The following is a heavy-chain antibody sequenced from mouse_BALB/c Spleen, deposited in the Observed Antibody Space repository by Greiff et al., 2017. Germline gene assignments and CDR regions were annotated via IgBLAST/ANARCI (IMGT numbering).Heavy chain of an antibody. CDR3: AREPYDYEGGAY. CDR1: GYSITSDYA. J-gene: IGHJ3*01. Sequence: EVQLQQSGPGLVKPSQSLSLTCTVTGYSITSDYAWNWIRQFPGNKLEWMGYISYSGSTSYNPSLKSRISITRDTSKNQFFLQLNSVTTEDTATYYCAREPYDYEGGAYWGQGTLVTVSA. D-gene: IGHD2-4*01. V-gene: IGHV3-2*02. CDR2: ISYSGST.